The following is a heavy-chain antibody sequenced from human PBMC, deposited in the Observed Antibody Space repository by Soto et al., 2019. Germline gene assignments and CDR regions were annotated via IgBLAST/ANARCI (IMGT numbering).Heavy chain of an antibody. Sequence: PGGSPRLSCAASGFTFSNSWMNWVRQAPGKGLEWVGRIKSKTDGGTTDYAAPVKGRFTISRDDSKNTLYLQMNSLKTEDTAVYYCTTDTTLIEASDVPYYYYGMDVWGQGTTVTVSS. CDR1: GFTFSNSW. CDR2: IKSKTDGGTT. V-gene: IGHV3-15*07. CDR3: TTDTTLIEASDVPYYYYGMDV. D-gene: IGHD3-16*01. J-gene: IGHJ6*02.